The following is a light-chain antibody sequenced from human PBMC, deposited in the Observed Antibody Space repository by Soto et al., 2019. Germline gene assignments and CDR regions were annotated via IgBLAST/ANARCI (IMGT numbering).Light chain of an antibody. CDR3: GTWDSSLSAVV. Sequence: QSALTQPPSVSAAPGQKVTLSCSGSSSNIGNNYVSWYQQLPGTAPKLLIYDSNKRPSGIPDRFSGSKSGTSATLGITGLQTGDEADYYCGTWDSSLSAVVFGGGTKLTVL. J-gene: IGLJ2*01. V-gene: IGLV1-51*01. CDR1: SSNIGNNY. CDR2: DSN.